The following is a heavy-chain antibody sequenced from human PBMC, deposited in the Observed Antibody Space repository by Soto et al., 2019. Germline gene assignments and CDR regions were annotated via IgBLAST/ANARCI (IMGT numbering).Heavy chain of an antibody. D-gene: IGHD2-8*01. V-gene: IGHV1-18*01. CDR2: VSANNGHT. J-gene: IGHJ6*02. CDR1: GFTFSDYG. CDR3: ARDIESVTAKHFFYYYAMDV. Sequence: ASLKGSWKSSGFTFSDYGLSWVRKAPGQGLEWMGWVSANNGHTNYAQNLQGRVSMTTDTSTSTAYMELRGLTFDDTAVYYCARDIESVTAKHFFYYYAMDVWGQGTTVTVSS.